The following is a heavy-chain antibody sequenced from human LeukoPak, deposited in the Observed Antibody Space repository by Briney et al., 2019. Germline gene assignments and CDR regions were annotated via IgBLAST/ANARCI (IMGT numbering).Heavy chain of an antibody. J-gene: IGHJ3*02. V-gene: IGHV3-48*01. D-gene: IGHD4-17*01. CDR2: ISSSSSTI. CDR3: AAQPPRLRSPKADAFDI. Sequence: GGSLRLSCAASGFTFSSYSMNWVRQAPGKRLEWVSYISSSSSTIYYADSVKGRFTISRDNAKNSLYLQMTSLRAEDTAVYYCAAQPPRLRSPKADAFDIWGQGTMVTVSS. CDR1: GFTFSSYS.